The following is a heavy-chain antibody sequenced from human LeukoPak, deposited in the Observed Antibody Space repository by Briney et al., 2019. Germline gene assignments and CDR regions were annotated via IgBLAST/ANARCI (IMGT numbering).Heavy chain of an antibody. V-gene: IGHV3-15*01. D-gene: IGHD3/OR15-3a*01. Sequence: GGSLRLSCAASGFTFSSYGMHWVRQAPGKGLEWVGRIRSKPAGGTTDYAASVRGRFFISRDDSRNTVYLQMNSLKTEDTALYYCSTWTDLYDYWGQGTLVTVSS. J-gene: IGHJ4*02. CDR1: GFTFSSYG. CDR3: STWTDLYDY. CDR2: IRSKPAGGTT.